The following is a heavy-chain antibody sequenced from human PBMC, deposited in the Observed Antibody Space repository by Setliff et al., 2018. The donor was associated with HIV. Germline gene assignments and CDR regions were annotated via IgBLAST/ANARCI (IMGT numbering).Heavy chain of an antibody. V-gene: IGHV4-61*09. J-gene: IGHJ2*01. CDR3: ARAAYSGTYLWEPATDL. CDR1: GGSIRSGSSY. CDR2: VFATGPT. D-gene: IGHD3-16*01. Sequence: PSETLSLTCSVSGGSIRSGSSYWSWIRQPVGKGLEWIGHVFATGPTNYNPSLGSRITLSVDTSNNQFSLTLRSVTAADTAVYDCARAAYSGTYLWEPATDLWGRGSLVTVSS.